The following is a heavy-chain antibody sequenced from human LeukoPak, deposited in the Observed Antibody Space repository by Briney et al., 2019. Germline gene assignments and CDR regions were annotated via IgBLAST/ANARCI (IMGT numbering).Heavy chain of an antibody. Sequence: SQTLSLTCAISGDSVSSNSVAWNWIRQSPSRGLEWLGGTYYRSKWYNDYAVSVKSRVTINPDTSKNQFSLQLNSVTPEDTAVYYCARDGPRIYFDSWGLGTLVTVSS. CDR1: GDSVSSNSVA. J-gene: IGHJ4*02. CDR3: ARDGPRIYFDS. V-gene: IGHV6-1*01. CDR2: TYYRSKWYN.